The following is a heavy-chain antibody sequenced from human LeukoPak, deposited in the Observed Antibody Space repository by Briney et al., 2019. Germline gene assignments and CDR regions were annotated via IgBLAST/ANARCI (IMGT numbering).Heavy chain of an antibody. J-gene: IGHJ4*02. V-gene: IGHV3-74*01. Sequence: GGSLRLSCATSGFTFSSYWMHWVRRAPGKGLVWVSRINTDGRSTNYADSVKGRFTISRDNAKYTLYLQMNSLRAEDTAVYYCVRGTVAAAGVDYWGQGALVTVSS. CDR2: INTDGRST. CDR1: GFTFSSYW. CDR3: VRGTVAAAGVDY. D-gene: IGHD6-13*01.